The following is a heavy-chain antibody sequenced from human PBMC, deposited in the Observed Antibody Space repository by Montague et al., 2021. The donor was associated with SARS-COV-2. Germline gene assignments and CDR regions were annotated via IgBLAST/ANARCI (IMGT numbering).Heavy chain of an antibody. CDR1: GLPLSTSGLC. V-gene: IGHV2-70*01. CDR3: ARIPNDSWYVSYFDY. J-gene: IGHJ4*02. CDR2: XDWDDDK. D-gene: IGHD6-13*01. Sequence: PALVKPTQTLTLTCTLSGLPLSTSGLCVGWIRQPPGKALEWLALXDWDDDKYYSPSLKTRLSISKDTSKNQVVLTMANMEPVDTATYYCARIPNDSWYVSYFDYWGQGILGTVSS.